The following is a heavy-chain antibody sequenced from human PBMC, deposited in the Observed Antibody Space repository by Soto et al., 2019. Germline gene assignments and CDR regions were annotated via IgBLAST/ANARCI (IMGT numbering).Heavy chain of an antibody. V-gene: IGHV3-23*01. CDR3: AKDDCSSTSCHHHWYFDL. D-gene: IGHD2-2*01. CDR2: ISGSGGST. J-gene: IGHJ2*01. CDR1: GFTFSSYA. Sequence: EVQLLESGGGLVQPGGSLRLSCAASGFTFSSYAMSWVRQAPGKGLEWVSAISGSGGSTYYADSVKGRFTISRDNSKNTLYLQMNSLRAEDTAVYYCAKDDCSSTSCHHHWYFDLWGRGTLVTVSS.